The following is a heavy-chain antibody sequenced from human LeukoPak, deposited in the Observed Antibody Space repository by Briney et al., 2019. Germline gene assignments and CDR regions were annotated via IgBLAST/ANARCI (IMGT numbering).Heavy chain of an antibody. D-gene: IGHD2-2*02. V-gene: IGHV3-20*04. CDR3: ARSILGYCSSTSCYTFDY. Sequence: GGSLRLSCAASGFTFDDYGMSWVRLAPGKGLEWVSGINWNGGSTGYADSVKGRFTISRDNAKNSLYLQMNSLRAEDTALYYCARSILGYCSSTSCYTFDYWGQGTLVTVSS. J-gene: IGHJ4*02. CDR2: INWNGGST. CDR1: GFTFDDYG.